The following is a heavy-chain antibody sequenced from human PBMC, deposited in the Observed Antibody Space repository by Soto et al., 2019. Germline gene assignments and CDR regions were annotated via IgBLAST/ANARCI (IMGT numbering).Heavy chain of an antibody. CDR3: ARMYSSGSGWFHP. CDR2: FYSSGSI. CDR1: GYSITAGGYY. J-gene: IGHJ5*02. Sequence: PSETLSLTCFVSGYSITAGGYYWSWIRHHPGKGLEWIGSFYSSGSIIYNPSLRSRVSISGDTSSNQSSMSLTSVTAADTARYYCARMYSSGSGWFHPWGQGTLVPVSS. D-gene: IGHD6-19*01. V-gene: IGHV4-31*03.